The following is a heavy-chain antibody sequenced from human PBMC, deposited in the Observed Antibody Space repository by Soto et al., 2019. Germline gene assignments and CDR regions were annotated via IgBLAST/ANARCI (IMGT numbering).Heavy chain of an antibody. J-gene: IGHJ5*02. V-gene: IGHV3-21*01. CDR3: ARSGLALPYSASHWFDP. CDR2: ISDSGHYI. Sequence: GGSLRLSCAASGFTFSTYGMNWVRQAPGKGLEWLSSISDSGHYIYYADSVKGRFTISRDNAKNSLFLQMNSLRGEDTAVYYCARSGLALPYSASHWFDPWGHGILVTVSS. D-gene: IGHD3-22*01. CDR1: GFTFSTYG.